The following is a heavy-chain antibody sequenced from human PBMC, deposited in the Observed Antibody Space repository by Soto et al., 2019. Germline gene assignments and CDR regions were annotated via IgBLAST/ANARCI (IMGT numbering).Heavy chain of an antibody. CDR1: GYTLTELS. CDR3: ATSYGIPVAGRAPLRPYFDY. Sequence: ASVKVSCKVSGYTLTELSMHWVRQAPGKGLEWMGGFDPEDGETIYAQKFQGRVTMTEDTSTDTAYMELSSLRSEDTAVYYCATSYGIPVAGRAPLRPYFDYWGQGTLVTVSS. J-gene: IGHJ4*02. V-gene: IGHV1-24*01. CDR2: FDPEDGET. D-gene: IGHD6-19*01.